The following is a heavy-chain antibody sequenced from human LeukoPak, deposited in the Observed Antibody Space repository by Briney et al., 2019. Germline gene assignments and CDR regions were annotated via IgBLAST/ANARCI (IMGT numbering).Heavy chain of an antibody. Sequence: GGSLRLSCAASGFTFSSYGMSWVRQAPGKGLEWVSVIYSGGSTYYADSVKGRFTISRDNSKNTLYLQMNSLRAEDTAVYYCARDIRYGSGSYFDYWGQGTLVTVSS. J-gene: IGHJ4*02. D-gene: IGHD3-10*01. CDR1: GFTFSSYG. V-gene: IGHV3-53*01. CDR3: ARDIRYGSGSYFDY. CDR2: IYSGGST.